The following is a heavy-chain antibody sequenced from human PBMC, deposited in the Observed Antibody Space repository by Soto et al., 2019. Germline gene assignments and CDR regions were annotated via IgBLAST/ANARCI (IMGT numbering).Heavy chain of an antibody. CDR3: AITPGIAAAGRGAFDI. CDR1: GYTLTELS. CDR2: FDPEDGET. D-gene: IGHD6-13*01. V-gene: IGHV1-24*01. Sequence: ASVKVSCKVSGYTLTELSMHWVRQAPGKGLEWMGGFDPEDGETIYAQKFQGRVTITEDTSTDTAYMELSSLRSEDTAVYYCAITPGIAAAGRGAFDIWGQGTMVTVSS. J-gene: IGHJ3*02.